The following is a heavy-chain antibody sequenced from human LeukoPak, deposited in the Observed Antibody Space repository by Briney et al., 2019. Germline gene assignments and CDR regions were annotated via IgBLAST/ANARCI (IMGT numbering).Heavy chain of an antibody. V-gene: IGHV3-73*01. CDR1: GFTFSGSA. CDR2: IRSKANSYAT. D-gene: IGHD1-26*01. CDR3: TSYQIVGAKVDY. J-gene: IGHJ4*02. Sequence: GGSLRLSCAASGFTFSGSAMHWVRQASGKGLEWVGGIRSKANSYATAYAASVKGIFTISRDDSKNTAYLQMNSLKTEDTAVYYCTSYQIVGAKVDYWGQGTLVTVSS.